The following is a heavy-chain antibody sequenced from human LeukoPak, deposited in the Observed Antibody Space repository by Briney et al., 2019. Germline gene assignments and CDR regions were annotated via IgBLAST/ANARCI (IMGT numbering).Heavy chain of an antibody. V-gene: IGHV4-38-2*02. CDR2: IYHSGST. CDR3: ARDPRTPYYYYYMDV. Sequence: PSETLSLTCAVSGYSITSGYYWGWIRQPPGKGLDWIGTIYHSGSTYYNPSLKSRVTISVDTSKNQFSLKLSSVTAADTAVYYCARDPRTPYYYYYMDVWSKGTTVTVSS. CDR1: GYSITSGYY. J-gene: IGHJ6*03.